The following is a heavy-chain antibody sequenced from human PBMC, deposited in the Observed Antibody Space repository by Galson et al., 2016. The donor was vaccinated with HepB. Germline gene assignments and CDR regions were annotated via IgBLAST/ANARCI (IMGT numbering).Heavy chain of an antibody. D-gene: IGHD3-16*01. CDR1: GFTFSNYA. Sequence: SLRLSCAASGFTFSNYAMSWVRQAPGTGLDWVSSVRGSGFNYYYAVSVKGRFTISRDNSRNTLSLQMNSLRAEDTAIYFCAKDAIYASVHPYYFHYWGQGTLVTVSS. CDR2: VRGSGFNY. J-gene: IGHJ4*02. CDR3: AKDAIYASVHPYYFHY. V-gene: IGHV3-23*01.